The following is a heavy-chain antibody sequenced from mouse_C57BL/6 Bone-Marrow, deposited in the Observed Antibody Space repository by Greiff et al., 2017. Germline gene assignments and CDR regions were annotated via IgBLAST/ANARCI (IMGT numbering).Heavy chain of an antibody. V-gene: IGHV2-2*01. D-gene: IGHD2-5*01. J-gene: IGHJ4*01. CDR2: IWSGGST. CDR1: GFSLTSYG. CDR3: AAYYSNFYYAMDY. Sequence: QVQLQQSGPGLVQPSQSLSITCTVSGFSLTSYGVHWVRQSPGKGLEWLGVIWSGGSTDYNAAFISRLSISKDNSKSQVFFKMNSLQTDDTARYYCAAYYSNFYYAMDYGVKEPQSPSPQ.